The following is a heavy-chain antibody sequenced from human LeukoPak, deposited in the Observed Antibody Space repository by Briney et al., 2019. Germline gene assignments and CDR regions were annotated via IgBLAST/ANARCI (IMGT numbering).Heavy chain of an antibody. D-gene: IGHD5/OR15-5a*01. CDR1: GDSIGSGGNF. Sequence: SETLSLTCTVSGDSIGSGGNFWTWLRQHPGQDLEYIGYIYYTGTASYTPSLKSRVVISVNTSTKQFSLRLSSVTAADTAVYFFAREGTHPVYDVWGPGILVTVSS. CDR3: AREGTHPVYDV. V-gene: IGHV4-31*03. CDR2: IYYTGTA. J-gene: IGHJ4*02.